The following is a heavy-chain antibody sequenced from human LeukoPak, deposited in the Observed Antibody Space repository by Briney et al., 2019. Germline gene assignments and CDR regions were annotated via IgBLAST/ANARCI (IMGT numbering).Heavy chain of an antibody. CDR3: ARDVAGTTLGGHDY. Sequence: PGGSLRLSCAASGFTFSSYSMNWVRQAPGKGLEWVSSISSSSSSYTYYADSVKGRFTISRDNAKNSLYLQMNSLRAEDTAVYYCARDVAGTTLGGHDYWGQGTLVTVSS. CDR1: GFTFSSYS. CDR2: ISSSSSSYT. J-gene: IGHJ4*02. V-gene: IGHV3-21*01. D-gene: IGHD1-7*01.